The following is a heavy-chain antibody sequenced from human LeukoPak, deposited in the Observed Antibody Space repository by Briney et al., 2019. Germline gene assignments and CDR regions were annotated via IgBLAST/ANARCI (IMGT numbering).Heavy chain of an antibody. CDR3: ARVTVGTTNRFDY. V-gene: IGHV3-11*05. CDR2: VSPRGDYT. Sequence: PGGSLRLSCAASGFTFSDYYMAWIRQAPGKGLECVSYVSPRGDYTNYPDSVKGRFTISRDNAKNSLYLQVNTLRAEDTAVYYCARVTVGTTNRFDYWGRGTLVTVSS. J-gene: IGHJ4*02. CDR1: GFTFSDYY. D-gene: IGHD1-26*01.